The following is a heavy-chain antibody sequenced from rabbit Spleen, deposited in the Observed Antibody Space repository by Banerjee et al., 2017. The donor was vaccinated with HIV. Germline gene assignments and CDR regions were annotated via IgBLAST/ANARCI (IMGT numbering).Heavy chain of an antibody. D-gene: IGHD7-1*01. Sequence: QEQLVESGGGLVQPEGSLTLTCTASGFSFSSNYYMCWVRQTPGKGLEWIACIYGGNSGSTYYASWAKGRFTISKTSSTTVTLQMTSLTAADTATYFCARTYGTGNGYWWYNLWGPGTLVTVS. V-gene: IGHV1S45*01. CDR1: GFSFSSNYY. J-gene: IGHJ4*01. CDR3: ARTYGTGNGYWWYNL. CDR2: IYGGNSGST.